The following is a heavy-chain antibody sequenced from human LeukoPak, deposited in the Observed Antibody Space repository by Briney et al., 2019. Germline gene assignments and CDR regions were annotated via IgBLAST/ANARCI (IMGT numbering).Heavy chain of an antibody. CDR2: IYDSGST. J-gene: IGHJ5*02. D-gene: IGHD3-22*01. Sequence: PSETLSLTCTVSGGSIRSSYYYWGWIRQPPGKGLEWIGSIYDSGSTYYNPSLKSRVTISVDTSKNQFSLKLNSVTAADTAVYYCARDRRYYYDSSGPMGPFDPWGQGTLVTVSS. V-gene: IGHV4-39*02. CDR1: GGSIRSSYYY. CDR3: ARDRRYYYDSSGPMGPFDP.